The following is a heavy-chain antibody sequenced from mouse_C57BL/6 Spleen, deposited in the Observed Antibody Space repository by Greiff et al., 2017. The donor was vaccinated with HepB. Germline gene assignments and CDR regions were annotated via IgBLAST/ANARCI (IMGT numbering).Heavy chain of an antibody. CDR2: IYPRDGST. Sequence: LQESGPELVKPGASVKLSCKASGYTFTSYDINWVKQRPGQGLEWIGWIYPRDGSTKYNEKFKGKATLTVDTSSSTAYMELHSLTSEDSAVYFCAKTLRTPWFAYWGQGTLVTVSA. CDR3: AKTLRTPWFAY. D-gene: IGHD1-1*01. J-gene: IGHJ3*01. CDR1: GYTFTSYD. V-gene: IGHV1-85*01.